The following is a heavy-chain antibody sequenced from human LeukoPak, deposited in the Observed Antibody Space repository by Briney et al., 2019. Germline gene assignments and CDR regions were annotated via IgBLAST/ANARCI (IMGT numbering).Heavy chain of an antibody. J-gene: IGHJ3*02. Sequence: SVKVSCKASGGTFSSYAISWVRQAPGQGLEWMGRIIPIFGTANYAQKFQGRVTITTDESTSTAYMELSSLRSEDTAGYYCASGYSGYNDAFDIWGQGTMVTVSS. CDR3: ASGYSGYNDAFDI. V-gene: IGHV1-69*05. CDR1: GGTFSSYA. CDR2: IIPIFGTA. D-gene: IGHD5-12*01.